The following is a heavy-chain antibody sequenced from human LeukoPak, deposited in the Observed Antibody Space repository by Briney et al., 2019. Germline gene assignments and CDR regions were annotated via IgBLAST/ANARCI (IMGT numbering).Heavy chain of an antibody. Sequence: SETLSLTCSVSAGSVSSCDYYWDWIRQPPGKGLEWIGTIFNSGSTSYNPSLKSRVTISVDTSKNQFSLKLTYVTAADTAIYYCARHDWGSFYSFDTWDQGTLVTVSS. J-gene: IGHJ5*02. CDR3: ARHDWGSFYSFDT. V-gene: IGHV4-39*01. CDR2: IFNSGST. CDR1: AGSVSSCDYY. D-gene: IGHD3-16*01.